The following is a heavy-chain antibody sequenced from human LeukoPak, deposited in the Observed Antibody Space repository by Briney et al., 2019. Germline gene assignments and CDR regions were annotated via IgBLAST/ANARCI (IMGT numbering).Heavy chain of an antibody. CDR2: ISCSGGST. Sequence: GESLRLSCAPSGVTLSINYTRWVRQAPEKGVEGGSAISCSGGSTYYGDSVRGRFTISRDNSKDTLYLEMNSLSGEDTGVYYCAKSPGYSPRTNYFDYWGQGNVVSVS. J-gene: IGHJ4*02. CDR3: AKSPGYSPRTNYFDY. V-gene: IGHV3-23*01. D-gene: IGHD2-21*01. CDR1: GVTLSINY.